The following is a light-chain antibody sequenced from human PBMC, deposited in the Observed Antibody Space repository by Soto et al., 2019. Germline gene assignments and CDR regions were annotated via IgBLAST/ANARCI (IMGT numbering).Light chain of an antibody. CDR3: SSYAGRTLYV. Sequence: QSVLTQLPSASGSPGQSVTISCTGTSSDVGGYDYVSWYQQRPGKAPKLLIHEVTKRPSGVPDRFSGSKSGNTASLTVSGLQAEDGADYYCSSYAGRTLYVFGTGTKVTVL. CDR2: EVT. J-gene: IGLJ1*01. CDR1: SSDVGGYDY. V-gene: IGLV2-8*01.